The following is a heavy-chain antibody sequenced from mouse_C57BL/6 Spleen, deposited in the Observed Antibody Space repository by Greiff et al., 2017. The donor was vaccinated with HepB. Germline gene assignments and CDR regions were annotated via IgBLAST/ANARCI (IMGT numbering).Heavy chain of an antibody. D-gene: IGHD2-4*01. CDR3: VRRYDYEGYAMDY. V-gene: IGHV10-1*01. Sequence: EVQLVESGGGLVQPKGSLKLSCAASGFSFNTYAMNWVRQAPGKGLEWVARIRSKSNNYATYYADSVKDRFTISRDDSESMLYLQMNNLKTEDTAMYYCVRRYDYEGYAMDYWGQGTSVTVSS. CDR2: IRSKSNNYAT. J-gene: IGHJ4*01. CDR1: GFSFNTYA.